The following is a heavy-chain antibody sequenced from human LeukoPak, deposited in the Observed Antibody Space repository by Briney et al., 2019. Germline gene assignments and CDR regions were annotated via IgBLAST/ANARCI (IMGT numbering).Heavy chain of an antibody. CDR2: IKQESGEI. D-gene: IGHD6-19*01. V-gene: IGHV3-7*01. CDR3: VREGGSGWYSGWFDP. Sequence: GGSLRLSCVASGFTFSSYWMSWVRQAPGKGPEWVANIKQESGEIYYVDSVKGRFTISRDNAKNSLYLQMNSLRAEDTAVYYCVREGGSGWYSGWFDPWGQGTLVTVSS. J-gene: IGHJ5*02. CDR1: GFTFSSYW.